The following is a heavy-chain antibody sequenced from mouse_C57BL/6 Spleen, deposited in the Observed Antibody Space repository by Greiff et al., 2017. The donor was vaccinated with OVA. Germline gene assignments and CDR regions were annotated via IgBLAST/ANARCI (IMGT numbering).Heavy chain of an antibody. Sequence: QVQLQQSGAELVKPGASVKMSCKASGYTFTSYWITWVKQRPGQGLEWIGDIYPGSGSTNYNEKFKSKATLTVDTSSSTAYMQLSSLTSEDSAVYYCAHYDYFYAMDYWGQGTSVTVSS. J-gene: IGHJ4*01. CDR3: AHYDYFYAMDY. CDR2: IYPGSGST. V-gene: IGHV1-55*01. CDR1: GYTFTSYW. D-gene: IGHD2-4*01.